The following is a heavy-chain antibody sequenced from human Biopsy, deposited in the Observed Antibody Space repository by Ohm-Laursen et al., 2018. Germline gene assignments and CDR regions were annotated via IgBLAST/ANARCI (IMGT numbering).Heavy chain of an antibody. J-gene: IGHJ4*02. V-gene: IGHV4-34*08. D-gene: IGHD2-15*01. CDR2: INQSGRT. Sequence: SHTLSLTCAVYGKTFSDYYWSWIRQPPGKGLEWIGQINQSGRTNYNPSLKSRVNISADKSNNQFSLKLTSVTPADSAVYFCGNEVHGSDYWGLGALVTVSS. CDR3: GNEVHGSDY. CDR1: GKTFSDYY.